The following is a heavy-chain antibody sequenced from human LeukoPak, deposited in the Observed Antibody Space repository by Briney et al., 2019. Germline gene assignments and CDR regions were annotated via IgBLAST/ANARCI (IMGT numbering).Heavy chain of an antibody. CDR3: TRGFAATNV. Sequence: GGSLRLSRTASGFSFGDYAMSWFRQAPGKGLEWVGFIRPKAYGATTEYAASVKDRFTISRDDSKSIAYLQMNSLKTEDTAVFYCTRGFAATNVWGQGTLVTVSS. J-gene: IGHJ4*02. D-gene: IGHD2-15*01. V-gene: IGHV3-49*03. CDR1: GFSFGDYA. CDR2: IRPKAYGATT.